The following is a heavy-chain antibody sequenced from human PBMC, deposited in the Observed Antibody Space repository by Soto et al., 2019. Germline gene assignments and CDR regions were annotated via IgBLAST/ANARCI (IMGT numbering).Heavy chain of an antibody. CDR3: ARVEDSSGLPGGWFDP. J-gene: IGHJ5*02. D-gene: IGHD3-22*01. Sequence: ASVKVSCKASGATFSSYAISWGRHAPGQGLEWMGGIIPIFGTANYAQKFQGRVTITADESTSTAYMELSSLRSEDTAVYYCARVEDSSGLPGGWFDPWGQGTLVTVSS. V-gene: IGHV1-69*13. CDR1: GATFSSYA. CDR2: IIPIFGTA.